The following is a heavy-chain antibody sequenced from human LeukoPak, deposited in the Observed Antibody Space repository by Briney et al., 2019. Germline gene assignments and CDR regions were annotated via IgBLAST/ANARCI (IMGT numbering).Heavy chain of an antibody. CDR2: IYHSGST. V-gene: IGHV4-30-2*01. CDR1: GGSISSGGYY. D-gene: IGHD2-15*01. CDR3: ARMSRLPPGRYFDL. J-gene: IGHJ2*01. Sequence: PSQTLSLTCTVSGGSISSGGYYWSWIRQPPGKGLEWIGYIYHSGSTYYNPSLKSRVSMSVDTSKNQFSLNVTSMTAADTAVFYCARMSRLPPGRYFDLWGRGTLVTVSS.